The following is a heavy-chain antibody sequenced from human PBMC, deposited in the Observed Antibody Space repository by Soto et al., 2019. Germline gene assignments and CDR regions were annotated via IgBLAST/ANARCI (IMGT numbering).Heavy chain of an antibody. CDR3: ARRYYDNDGYFPY. V-gene: IGHV1-3*01. Sequence: GASVKVSCKTSGYTFTSYAMDWVRQAPGQRLEWMGWINPGNGNTKYSQNLQGRVTISRDTSASTVYLELRSLRSEDTAVYYCARRYYDNDGYFPYWGQGTLVTVSS. CDR1: GYTFTSYA. CDR2: INPGNGNT. J-gene: IGHJ4*02. D-gene: IGHD3-22*01.